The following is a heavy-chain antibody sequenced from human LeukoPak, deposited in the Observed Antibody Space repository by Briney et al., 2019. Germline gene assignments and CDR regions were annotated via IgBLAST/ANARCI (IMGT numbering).Heavy chain of an antibody. CDR3: ARDVRRVTMVRGVSSWFDP. J-gene: IGHJ5*02. CDR2: IYYSGST. Sequence: PSETLSLTCTVSGGSISSSSYYWGWIRQPPGKGLEWIGSIYYSGSTYYNPSLKSRVTISVDTSKNQFSLKLSSVTAADTAVYYCARDVRRVTMVRGVSSWFDPWGQGTLVTVSS. D-gene: IGHD3-10*01. V-gene: IGHV4-39*07. CDR1: GGSISSSSYY.